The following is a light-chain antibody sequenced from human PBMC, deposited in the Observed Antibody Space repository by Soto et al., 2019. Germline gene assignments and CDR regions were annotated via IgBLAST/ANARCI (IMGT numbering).Light chain of an antibody. V-gene: IGKV3-20*01. CDR1: QSVSSSY. CDR3: QQYGSSQT. CDR2: GAS. Sequence: EIVLTQSPGTLSLSPGERATLSCRAIQSVSSSYLAWYQQKPGQAPRLLIYGASSRATGIPDRFSGSGSGTDFTLTISRLEPEDFAVYYCQQYGSSQTFGGGTKVEIK. J-gene: IGKJ4*01.